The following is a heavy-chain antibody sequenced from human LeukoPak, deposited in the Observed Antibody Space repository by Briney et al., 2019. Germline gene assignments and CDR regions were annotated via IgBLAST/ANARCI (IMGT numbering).Heavy chain of an antibody. J-gene: IGHJ4*02. D-gene: IGHD2-21*02. Sequence: ASVTVSFKASVYTSTNYYLHWVRQAPGQGREGVGWIKPNRGTNYAQRFQGRVTMNEDTSNSKEYMELSSLRSDDTAVYYCASTLTAGGARWGQGTLVTVSS. CDR2: IKPNRGT. V-gene: IGHV1-2*02. CDR1: VYTSTNYY. CDR3: ASTLTAGGAR.